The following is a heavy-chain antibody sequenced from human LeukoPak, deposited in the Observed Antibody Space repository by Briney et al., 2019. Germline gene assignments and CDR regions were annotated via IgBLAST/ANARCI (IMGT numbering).Heavy chain of an antibody. Sequence: PGGSLRLSCAASGFTFSSYWMSWVRQAPGKGLEWIGEINHSGSTNYNPSLKSRVTISVDTSKNQFSLKLSSVTAADTAVYYCARDLTGYSSEFDYWGQGTLVTVSS. CDR2: INHSGST. V-gene: IGHV4-34*01. CDR3: ARDLTGYSSEFDY. J-gene: IGHJ4*02. D-gene: IGHD6-25*01. CDR1: GFTFSSYW.